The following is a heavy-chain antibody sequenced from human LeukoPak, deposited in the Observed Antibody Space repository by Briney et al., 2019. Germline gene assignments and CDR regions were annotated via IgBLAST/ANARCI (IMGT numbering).Heavy chain of an antibody. CDR3: ARLDIVVVPAAGY. CDR1: GGSISSSNYY. CDR2: IYYSGST. J-gene: IGHJ4*02. D-gene: IGHD2-2*01. V-gene: IGHV4-39*01. Sequence: SETLSLTCTVSGGSISSSNYYWGWIRQPPGKGLEWIGSIYYSGSTYYNPSLKSRVTISVDTSKNQFSLKLSSVTAADTAVYYCARLDIVVVPAAGYWGQGTLVTVSS.